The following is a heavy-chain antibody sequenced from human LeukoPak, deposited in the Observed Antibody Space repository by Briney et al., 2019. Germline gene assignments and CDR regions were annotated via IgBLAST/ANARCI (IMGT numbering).Heavy chain of an antibody. J-gene: IGHJ4*02. CDR1: GYTFTSYG. V-gene: IGHV1-18*01. CDR2: ISAYNGNT. D-gene: IGHD2-2*01. Sequence: ASVKVSCKASGYTFTSYGISWVRRAPGQGLEWMGWISAYNGNTNYAQKLQGRVTMTTDTSTSTAYMELRSLRSDDTAVYYCAVYCSSTSCYGKPLGYWGQGTLVTVSS. CDR3: AVYCSSTSCYGKPLGY.